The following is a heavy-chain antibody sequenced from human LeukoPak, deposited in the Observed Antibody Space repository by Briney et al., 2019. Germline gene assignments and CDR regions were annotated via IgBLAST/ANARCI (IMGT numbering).Heavy chain of an antibody. D-gene: IGHD3-3*01. CDR3: ARVTIFGVVIDY. CDR2: IYYSGST. V-gene: IGHV4-59*01. Sequence: SETLSLTCTVSGGSISSYYWSWIRQPPGKGLEWIGYIYYSGSTNYNPSLKSRVTISVDTSKNQFSLKLSSVIAADTAVYYCARVTIFGVVIDYWGQGTLVTVSS. J-gene: IGHJ4*02. CDR1: GGSISSYY.